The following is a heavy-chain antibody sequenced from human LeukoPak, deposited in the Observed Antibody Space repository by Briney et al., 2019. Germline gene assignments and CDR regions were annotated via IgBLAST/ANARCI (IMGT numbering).Heavy chain of an antibody. CDR3: ARDPSLESDYGVYSAD. D-gene: IGHD4-17*01. Sequence: GGSLRLSCATAGFSFYRYSLIRVRQAPGKGLEWVASITGRSSYIYYADSVKGRFTVSRDNAKKSLYLRMSSLRVEDTAVYYCARDPSLESDYGVYSADWGQGTLVTVAS. CDR2: ITGRSSYI. CDR1: GFSFYRYS. V-gene: IGHV3-21*01. J-gene: IGHJ4*02.